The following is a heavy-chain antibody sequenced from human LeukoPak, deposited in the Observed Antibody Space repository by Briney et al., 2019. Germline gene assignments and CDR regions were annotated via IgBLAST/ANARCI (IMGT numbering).Heavy chain of an antibody. D-gene: IGHD2-15*01. CDR1: GYTFTSYY. CDR2: INPSGGST. Sequence: ASVKVSCKASGYTFTSYYMHWVRQPPGQGLEWMGIINPSGGSTSYAQKFQGRVTMTRDTSTSTVYMELSSLRSEDTAVYYCPRGSPVAAINYYYYGMDVWGKGTTVTVSS. CDR3: PRGSPVAAINYYYYGMDV. J-gene: IGHJ6*04. V-gene: IGHV1-46*01.